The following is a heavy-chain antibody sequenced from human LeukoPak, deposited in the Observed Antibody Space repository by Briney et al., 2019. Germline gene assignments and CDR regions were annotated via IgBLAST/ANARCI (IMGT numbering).Heavy chain of an antibody. J-gene: IGHJ6*02. CDR3: ARDNSGYDFRQAHYYYYGMDV. D-gene: IGHD5-12*01. CDR1: GGSISSYY. Sequence: SETLSLTCTVSGGSISSYYWSWIRQPPGKGLEWTGYIYYSGSTNYNPSLKSRVTISVDTSKNQFSLKLSSVTAADTAVYYCARDNSGYDFRQAHYYYYGMDVWGQGTTVTVSS. CDR2: IYYSGST. V-gene: IGHV4-59*01.